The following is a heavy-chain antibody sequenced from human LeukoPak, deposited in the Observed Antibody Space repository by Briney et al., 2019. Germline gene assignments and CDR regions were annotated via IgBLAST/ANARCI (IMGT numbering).Heavy chain of an antibody. CDR2: INSDGSST. CDR1: GFTFSSYR. Sequence: PGGSLRLSCAASGFTFSSYRMHWVRQAPGKGLVWVSRINSDGSSTSYADSVKGRFTISRDNSKNTLYLQMNSLRAEDTAVYYCAKDYYDSSGYYDAFDIWGQGTMVTVSS. J-gene: IGHJ3*02. V-gene: IGHV3-74*01. D-gene: IGHD3-22*01. CDR3: AKDYYDSSGYYDAFDI.